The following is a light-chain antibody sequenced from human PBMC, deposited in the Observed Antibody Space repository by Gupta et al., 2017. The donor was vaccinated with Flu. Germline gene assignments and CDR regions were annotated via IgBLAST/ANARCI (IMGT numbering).Light chain of an antibody. V-gene: IGLV2-14*01. Sequence: QSALTQPASVSGSPGQSITTSCTGTSSDVGGYNYVSWYQQHPGKAPKLMIYEVSNRPSGVSNRFSGSKSGNTASLTTSGLQAEDEADYYCSSYTSSSTLAVFGGGTKLTVL. J-gene: IGLJ3*02. CDR1: SSDVGGYNY. CDR3: SSYTSSSTLAV. CDR2: EVS.